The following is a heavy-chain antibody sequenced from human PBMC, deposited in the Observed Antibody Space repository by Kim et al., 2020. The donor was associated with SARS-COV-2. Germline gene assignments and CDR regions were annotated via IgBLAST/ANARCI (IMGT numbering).Heavy chain of an antibody. D-gene: IGHD6-13*01. J-gene: IGHJ4*02. V-gene: IGHV7-4-1*02. Sequence: YPQGFTGRLVFSLDTSVSTAYLQISSLKAEDTAVYYCARKPSSRNYYFDYWGQGTLVTVSS. CDR3: ARKPSSRNYYFDY.